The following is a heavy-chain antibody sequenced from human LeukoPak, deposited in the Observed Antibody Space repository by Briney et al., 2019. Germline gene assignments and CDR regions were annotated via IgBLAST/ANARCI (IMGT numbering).Heavy chain of an antibody. CDR3: ARQWCCDSSGYYSPFDY. D-gene: IGHD3-22*01. Sequence: SETLSLACTVSGGSISTYYWSWIRQPPGKGLEWIGYIYYSGSTNYNPSLKSRVTISVDTSKNRFSLKLSSVTAADTAVYYCARQWCCDSSGYYSPFDYWGQGTLVTVSS. CDR2: IYYSGST. V-gene: IGHV4-59*08. J-gene: IGHJ4*02. CDR1: GGSISTYY.